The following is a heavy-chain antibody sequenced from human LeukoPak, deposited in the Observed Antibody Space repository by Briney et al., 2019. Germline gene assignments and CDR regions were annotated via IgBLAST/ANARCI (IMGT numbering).Heavy chain of an antibody. D-gene: IGHD6-13*01. J-gene: IGHJ4*02. CDR1: GITLSELW. V-gene: IGHV3-7*04. CDR2: IKQDGSEK. Sequence: PGGSLRLSCAGYGITLSELWMNWVRQVPGKGLEWVANIKQDGSEKKYVDSVKGRFTISRDNAKNSVYLQMNSLRVDDTAVYYCVGGYSWLPDYWGQGALVTVSS. CDR3: VGGYSWLPDY.